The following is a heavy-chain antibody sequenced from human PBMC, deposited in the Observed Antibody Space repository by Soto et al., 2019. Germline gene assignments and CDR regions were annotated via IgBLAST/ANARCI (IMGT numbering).Heavy chain of an antibody. CDR2: IYSGGST. V-gene: IGHV3-53*01. CDR3: ARHYYGSGSYYNHFDY. D-gene: IGHD3-10*01. CDR1: GFTVSSNY. J-gene: IGHJ4*02. Sequence: PGGSLRLSCAASGFTVSSNYMSWVRQAPGKGLEWVSVIYSGGSTYYADSVKGRFTISRDSSKNTLYLQMNSLRAEDTAVYYCARHYYGSGSYYNHFDYWGQGTLVTVSS.